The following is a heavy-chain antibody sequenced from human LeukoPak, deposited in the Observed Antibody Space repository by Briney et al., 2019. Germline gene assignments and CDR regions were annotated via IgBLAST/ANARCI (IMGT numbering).Heavy chain of an antibody. V-gene: IGHV4-34*01. CDR1: GGSFSGYY. CDR3: TQSDHQTYYFDY. CDR2: INHSGST. J-gene: IGHJ4*02. Sequence: SETLSLTCAVYGGSFSGYYWSWIRQPPGKGLEWIGEINHSGSTNYNPSLKSRVTISVDTSKNQFSLKLSSVTAADTAVYYCTQSDHQTYYFDYWGQGTLVTVSS.